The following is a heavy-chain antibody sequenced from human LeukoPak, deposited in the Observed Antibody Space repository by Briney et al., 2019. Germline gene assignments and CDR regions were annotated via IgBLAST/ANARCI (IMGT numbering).Heavy chain of an antibody. CDR2: INSDGSST. V-gene: IGHV3-74*01. J-gene: IGHJ4*02. CDR3: ARAGRTGPMIGY. CDR1: GFTFSSYW. D-gene: IGHD3-22*01. Sequence: GGSLRLSCAASGFTFSSYWMHWVRQAPGKGLVWVSRINSDGSSTSYADSVKGRFTISRGNAKNTLYLQMNSLRAEDTAVYYCARAGRTGPMIGYWGQGTLVTVSS.